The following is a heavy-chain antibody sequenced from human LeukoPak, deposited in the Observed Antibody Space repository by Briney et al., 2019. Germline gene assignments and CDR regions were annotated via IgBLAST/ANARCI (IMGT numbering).Heavy chain of an antibody. J-gene: IGHJ4*02. CDR1: GGSIRSYY. CDR3: ARWDSGSYFLDY. Sequence: SETLSLTCTVSGGSIRSYYWNWIRQPPGKGLEWIGYIYYSGSTNYNPSLKSRVTISIDTSKNQFSLKLNSVTAADTAVYYCARWDSGSYFLDYWGQGTLVTVSS. D-gene: IGHD1-26*01. V-gene: IGHV4-59*01. CDR2: IYYSGST.